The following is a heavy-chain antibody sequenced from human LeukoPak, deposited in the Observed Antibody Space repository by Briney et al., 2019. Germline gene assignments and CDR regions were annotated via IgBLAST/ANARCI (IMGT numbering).Heavy chain of an antibody. Sequence: GGSLRLSCAASGFTFSSYAMSWVRQAPGKGLEWVSAISGSGGGTYYADSVKGRFTISRDNSKNTLYLQMNSLRAEDTAVYYCAKGLYRNIVVVPADVIDYWGQGTLVTVSS. D-gene: IGHD2-2*01. V-gene: IGHV3-23*01. CDR1: GFTFSSYA. CDR2: ISGSGGGT. CDR3: AKGLYRNIVVVPADVIDY. J-gene: IGHJ4*02.